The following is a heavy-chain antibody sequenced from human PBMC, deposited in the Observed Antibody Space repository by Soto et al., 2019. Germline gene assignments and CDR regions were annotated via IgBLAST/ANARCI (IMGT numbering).Heavy chain of an antibody. CDR3: AKDLGCSSTSCYPPHHYYYYGMDV. D-gene: IGHD2-2*01. CDR2: ISGSGGST. Sequence: PGGSLRLSCAASGFTFSSYAMSWVRQAPGKGLEWVSAISGSGGSTYYADSVKGRFTISRDNSKNTLYLQMNSLRAEDTAVYYCAKDLGCSSTSCYPPHHYYYYGMDVWGQGTTVTVSS. V-gene: IGHV3-23*01. CDR1: GFTFSSYA. J-gene: IGHJ6*02.